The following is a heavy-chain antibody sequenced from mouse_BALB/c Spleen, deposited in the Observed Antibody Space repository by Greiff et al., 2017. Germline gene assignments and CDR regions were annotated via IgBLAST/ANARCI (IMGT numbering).Heavy chain of an antibody. CDR1: GYTFTSYW. Sequence: QVQLQQSGAELVKPGASVKLSCKASGYTFTSYWMHWVKQRPGQGLEWIGEIDPSDSYTNYNQKFKGKATLTVDKSSSTAYMQLSSLTSEDSAVYYCARSGGLRRAWFAYWGQGTLVTVSA. D-gene: IGHD2-2*01. J-gene: IGHJ3*01. V-gene: IGHV1-69*02. CDR2: IDPSDSYT. CDR3: ARSGGLRRAWFAY.